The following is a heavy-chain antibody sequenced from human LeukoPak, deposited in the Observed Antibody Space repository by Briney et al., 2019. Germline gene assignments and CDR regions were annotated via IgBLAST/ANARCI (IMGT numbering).Heavy chain of an antibody. CDR3: ARVNDFWRGYPLDY. CDR2: INPNSGDT. CDR1: GYTFTGYY. V-gene: IGHV1-2*02. J-gene: IGHJ4*03. Sequence: ASVKVSCKASGYTFTGYYLHWVRQAPGQGLEWMGWINPNSGDTDYAQKFQGRVTMTKDASISTAYMELSRLRSDDTAVYYCARVNDFWRGYPLDYWGQGTVVTVSS. D-gene: IGHD3-3*01.